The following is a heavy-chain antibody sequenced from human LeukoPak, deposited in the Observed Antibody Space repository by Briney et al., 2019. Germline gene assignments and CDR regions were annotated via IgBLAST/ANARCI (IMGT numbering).Heavy chain of an antibody. V-gene: IGHV4-39*01. Sequence: SETLSLTCTVSGGSIRITKFYWAWIRQSPGTGLEWLGSINDGGHTYYNPSLQSRVTISVDTSKNRFSLGLSSVTAADTAVYYCAGQRARFGEWAFDDWGQGTLVTVSS. J-gene: IGHJ4*02. CDR3: AGQRARFGEWAFDD. CDR1: GGSIRITKFY. CDR2: INDGGHT. D-gene: IGHD3-10*01.